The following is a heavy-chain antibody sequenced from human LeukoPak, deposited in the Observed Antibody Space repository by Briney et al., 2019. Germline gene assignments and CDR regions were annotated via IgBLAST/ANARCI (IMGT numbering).Heavy chain of an antibody. V-gene: IGHV1-2*02. J-gene: IGHJ4*02. CDR1: GYTFTGYY. D-gene: IGHD6-13*01. Sequence: ASVKVSSKASGYTFTGYYMNSVRQAAGQGLEWWGWINPNSGGTNYAQKFQGRVTMTRDTSISTAYMELSRLRSDDPAVYSCARGYSSSWYYYWGQGTLVTVSS. CDR3: ARGYSSSWYYY. CDR2: INPNSGGT.